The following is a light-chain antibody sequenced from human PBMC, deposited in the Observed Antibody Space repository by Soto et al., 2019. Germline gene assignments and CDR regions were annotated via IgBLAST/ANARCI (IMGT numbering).Light chain of an antibody. CDR2: SNN. V-gene: IGLV1-44*01. Sequence: QSVLTQPPSASGTPGQRVTISCSGSSSNIGSKAVNWYQQLPGTAPKLLVYSNNQRPSGVPDRFSASKSGTSASLAISGLQAEDEADYYCAAWDDSLNVVVFVGGTKLTVL. CDR3: AAWDDSLNVVV. J-gene: IGLJ2*01. CDR1: SSNIGSKA.